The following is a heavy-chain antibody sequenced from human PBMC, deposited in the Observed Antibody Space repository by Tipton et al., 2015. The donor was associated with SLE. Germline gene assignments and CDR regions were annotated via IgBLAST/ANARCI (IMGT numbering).Heavy chain of an antibody. J-gene: IGHJ4*02. CDR3: AREADYGDPEY. D-gene: IGHD4-17*01. CDR2: IYHSGST. V-gene: IGHV4-39*07. Sequence: TLSLTCTVSGGSISSSSYYWGWIRQPPGKGLEWIGSIYHSGSTYYNPSLKSRVTISVDTSRTQFSLKLSSVTAADTAVYYCAREADYGDPEYWGQGTLVTVSS. CDR1: GGSISSSSYY.